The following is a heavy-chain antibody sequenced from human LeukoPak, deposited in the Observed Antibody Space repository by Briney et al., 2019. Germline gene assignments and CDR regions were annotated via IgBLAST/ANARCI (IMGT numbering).Heavy chain of an antibody. CDR1: GFTFDDYA. CDR2: ISWNSGSI. D-gene: IGHD3-22*01. Sequence: GRSLRLSCAASGFTFDDYAMHWVRQAPGKGLEWVSGISWNSGSIGYADSVKGRFTISRDNSKNTLYLQMNSLRAGDTAVYYCAKGLWYYYDSSGYVDYWGQGTLVTVSS. J-gene: IGHJ4*02. V-gene: IGHV3-9*01. CDR3: AKGLWYYYDSSGYVDY.